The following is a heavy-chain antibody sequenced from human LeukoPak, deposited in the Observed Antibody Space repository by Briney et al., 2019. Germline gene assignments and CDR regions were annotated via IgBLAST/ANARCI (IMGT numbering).Heavy chain of an antibody. V-gene: IGHV4-59*01. D-gene: IGHD3-3*01. CDR1: GGSISNYY. Sequence: SETLSLTCTVSGGSISNYYWSWIRQPPGKGLEWIGYIYYSGSTNYNPSLKSRVTMSVDASKNQFSLKLSSVTAADTAVYYCARYDFNKFFDYWGQGTLVTVSS. CDR3: ARYDFNKFFDY. J-gene: IGHJ4*02. CDR2: IYYSGST.